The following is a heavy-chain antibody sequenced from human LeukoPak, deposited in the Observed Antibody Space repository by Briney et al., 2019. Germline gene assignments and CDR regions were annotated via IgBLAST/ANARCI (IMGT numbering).Heavy chain of an antibody. D-gene: IGHD5-24*01. CDR3: ARVEDGYNDY. CDR2: IYHSGST. J-gene: IGHJ4*02. CDR1: GGSFSGYY. V-gene: IGHV4-34*01. Sequence: SETLSLTCAVYGGSFSGYYWSWIRQPPGKGLEWIGSIYHSGSTYYNPSLKSRVTISVDTSKNQFSLKLSSVTAADTAVYYCARVEDGYNDYWGQGTLVTVSS.